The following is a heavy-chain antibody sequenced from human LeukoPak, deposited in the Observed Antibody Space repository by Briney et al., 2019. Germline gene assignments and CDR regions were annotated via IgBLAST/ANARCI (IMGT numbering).Heavy chain of an antibody. D-gene: IGHD4-11*01. J-gene: IGHJ4*02. CDR2: IYYSGST. CDR3: ARSSNGRLFDY. CDR1: GGSFSGYY. V-gene: IGHV4-31*11. Sequence: SETLSLTCAVYGGSFSGYYWSWIRQHPGKGLEWIGYIYYSGSTYYNPSLKSRVTISVDTSKNQFSLKLSSVTAADTAVYYCARSSNGRLFDYWGQGTLVTVSS.